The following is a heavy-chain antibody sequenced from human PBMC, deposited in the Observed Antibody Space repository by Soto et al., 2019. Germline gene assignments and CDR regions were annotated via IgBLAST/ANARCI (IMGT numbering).Heavy chain of an antibody. Sequence: QVQLVQSGAEVKKPGASVKVSCKASGYTFTSYAMHWVRQAPGQRLEWMGWINAGNGNTKYSQKFQGRVTITRDTSASTAYMELSSLRSEDAAVYYCATYSGAVVVASGAAFDSWGQGTMVTVSS. V-gene: IGHV1-3*01. CDR3: ATYSGAVVVASGAAFDS. CDR2: INAGNGNT. CDR1: GYTFTSYA. J-gene: IGHJ3*02. D-gene: IGHD2-15*01.